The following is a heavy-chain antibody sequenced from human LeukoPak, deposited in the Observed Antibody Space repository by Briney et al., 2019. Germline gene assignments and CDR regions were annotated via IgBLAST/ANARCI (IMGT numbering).Heavy chain of an antibody. CDR3: ARVGDFWSGYYRPFDY. V-gene: IGHV1-69*13. J-gene: IGHJ4*02. CDR2: IIPIFGTA. Sequence: SVKVSCKASGGTFSSYAISWLRQAPGQGLEWMGGIIPIFGTANYAQKFQGRVTITADESTSTAYMELSSLRSEDTAVYYCARVGDFWSGYYRPFDYWGQGTLVTVSS. CDR1: GGTFSSYA. D-gene: IGHD3-3*01.